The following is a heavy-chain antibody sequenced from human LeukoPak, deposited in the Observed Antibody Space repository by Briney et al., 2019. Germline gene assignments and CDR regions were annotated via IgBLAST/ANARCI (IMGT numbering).Heavy chain of an antibody. CDR3: ARDRSTMTPPQPDAFDI. V-gene: IGHV4-59*01. J-gene: IGHJ3*02. Sequence: SETLSLTCTVSGGSINPYYWSWIRQPPGKGLEWIGHIYYSGSTNYNPSLKSRVTISVDTSKNQFSLKLSSVTAADTAVYYCARDRSTMTPPQPDAFDIWGQGTMVTVSS. CDR2: IYYSGST. D-gene: IGHD5-24*01. CDR1: GGSINPYY.